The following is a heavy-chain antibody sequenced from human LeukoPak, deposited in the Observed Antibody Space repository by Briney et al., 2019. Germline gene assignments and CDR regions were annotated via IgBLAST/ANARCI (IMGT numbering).Heavy chain of an antibody. CDR3: ARDGERIAVAGDNWFDP. D-gene: IGHD6-19*01. CDR2: ISAYNGNT. V-gene: IGHV1-18*01. J-gene: IGHJ5*02. CDR1: GYTFTSYG. Sequence: ASVKVSCKASGYTFTSYGISWVRQAPGQGLEWMGWISAYNGNTNYAQKLQGRVTMTTDTSTSTAYMELRSLRSDDTAVYYCARDGERIAVAGDNWFDPWGQGTLVIVSS.